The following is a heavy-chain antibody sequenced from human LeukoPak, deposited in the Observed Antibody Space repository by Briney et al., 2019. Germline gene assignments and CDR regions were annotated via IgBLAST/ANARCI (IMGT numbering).Heavy chain of an antibody. Sequence: ASVKVSCKASGYTFTGHYMHWVRQAPGQGLEWMGWINPNSGGTNYAQKFQGRVTMTRDTSISTAYMELSRLRSDDTAVYYCAPGISQQLVHNWFDPWGQGTLVTVSS. CDR1: GYTFTGHY. J-gene: IGHJ5*02. V-gene: IGHV1-2*02. CDR2: INPNSGGT. CDR3: APGISQQLVHNWFDP. D-gene: IGHD6-13*01.